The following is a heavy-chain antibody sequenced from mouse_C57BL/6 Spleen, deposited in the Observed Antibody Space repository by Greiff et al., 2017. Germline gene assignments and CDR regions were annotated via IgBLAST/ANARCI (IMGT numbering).Heavy chain of an antibody. J-gene: IGHJ4*01. V-gene: IGHV8-8*01. CDR2: IWWDDDK. CDR1: GFSLSTFGMG. D-gene: IGHD3-2*02. CDR3: ARMETAQATVAMDY. Sequence: QVTLKVSGPGILQPSQTLSLTCSFSGFSLSTFGMGVGWIRQPSGKGLEWLAHIWWDDDKYYNPALKSRLTISKDTSKNQVVLKIANVDTADTATYYCARMETAQATVAMDYWGQGTSVTVSS.